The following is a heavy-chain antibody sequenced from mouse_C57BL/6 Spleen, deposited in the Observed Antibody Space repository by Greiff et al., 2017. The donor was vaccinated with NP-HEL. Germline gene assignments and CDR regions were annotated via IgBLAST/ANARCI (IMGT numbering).Heavy chain of an antibody. J-gene: IGHJ1*03. CDR1: GYAFSSSW. CDR3: ARSAPGYFDV. CDR2: IYPGDGDT. Sequence: VQLQESGPELVKPGASVKISCKASGYAFSSSWLNWVKQRPGKGLEWIGRIYPGDGDTNYNGKFKGKATLTADKSSSTAYMQLSSLTSEDSAVYFCARSAPGYFDVWGTGTTVTVSS. V-gene: IGHV1-82*01.